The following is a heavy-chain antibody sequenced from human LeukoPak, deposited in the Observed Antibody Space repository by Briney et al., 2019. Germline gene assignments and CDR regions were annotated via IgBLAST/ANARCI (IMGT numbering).Heavy chain of an antibody. V-gene: IGHV3-21*01. CDR1: GFTFSSYS. J-gene: IGHJ4*02. D-gene: IGHD3-22*01. Sequence: PGGSLRLSCAASGFTFSSYSMNWVRQAPGKGLEWVSSISSSSSYIYYADSVKGRFTISRDNAKNSLYLQMNSLRAEDTAVYYCARDAHYYDSSGYAVWGQGTLVTVSS. CDR3: ARDAHYYDSSGYAV. CDR2: ISSSSSYI.